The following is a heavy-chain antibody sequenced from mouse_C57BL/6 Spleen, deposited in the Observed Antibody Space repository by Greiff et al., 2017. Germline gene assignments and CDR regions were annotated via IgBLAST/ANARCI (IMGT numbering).Heavy chain of an antibody. Sequence: QVQLKESGPELVKPGASVKISCKASGYAFSSSWMNWVKQRPGKGLEWIGRIYPGDGDTNYNGKFKGKATLTADKSSSTAYMQLSSLTSEDSAVYFCARGYDGYYLYYAMDYWGQGTSVTVSS. CDR2: IYPGDGDT. D-gene: IGHD2-3*01. CDR3: ARGYDGYYLYYAMDY. J-gene: IGHJ4*01. V-gene: IGHV1-82*01. CDR1: GYAFSSSW.